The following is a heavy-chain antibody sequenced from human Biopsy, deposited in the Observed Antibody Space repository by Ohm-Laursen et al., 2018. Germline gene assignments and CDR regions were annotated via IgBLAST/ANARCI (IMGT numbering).Heavy chain of an antibody. J-gene: IGHJ6*02. D-gene: IGHD2/OR15-2a*01. CDR3: ARATNSTGWPYYYFYGMDV. CDR1: GGSISSDY. V-gene: IGHV4-59*07. CDR2: IYYSGST. Sequence: PSDTLSLTCSVSGGSISSDYWSWIRQTPGKGLEWIGYIYYSGSTNYNPSLKSRVTISVDTSKNQFSLRLNSVTAADTAVYYCARATNSTGWPYYYFYGMDVWGHGTTVTVSS.